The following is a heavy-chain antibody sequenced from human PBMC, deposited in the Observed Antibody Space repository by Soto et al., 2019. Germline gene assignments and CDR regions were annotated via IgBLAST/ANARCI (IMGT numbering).Heavy chain of an antibody. CDR2: IKQDGSEK. Sequence: GGSLRLSCAASGFTFSSYWMSWVRQAPGKGLEWVANIKQDGSEKYYVDSVKGRFTISRDNAKNSLYLQMNSLRAEDTAVYYCARDIYCSSTSCYSPNWFDPWGQGTLVTVS. CDR3: ARDIYCSSTSCYSPNWFDP. CDR1: GFTFSSYW. V-gene: IGHV3-7*01. D-gene: IGHD2-2*01. J-gene: IGHJ5*02.